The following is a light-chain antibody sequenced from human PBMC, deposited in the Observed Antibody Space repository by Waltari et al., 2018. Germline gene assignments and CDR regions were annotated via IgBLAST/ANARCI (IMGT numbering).Light chain of an antibody. J-gene: IGKJ2*01. CDR3: QQYYSTPYT. CDR2: WAS. CDR1: QIVLYSSNNKNY. Sequence: DIVMTQSPDSLAVSLGERATIHCKSSQIVLYSSNNKNYLAWYQQKPEQPPKLLIYWASTRESGVPDRFSGSGSGTDFTLTISSLQAEDVAVYYCQQYYSTPYTFGQGTKLEIK. V-gene: IGKV4-1*01.